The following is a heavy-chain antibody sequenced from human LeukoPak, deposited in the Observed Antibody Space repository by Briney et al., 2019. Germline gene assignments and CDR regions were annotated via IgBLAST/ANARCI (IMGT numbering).Heavy chain of an antibody. D-gene: IGHD1-1*01. CDR3: ERVPSWKGYMDV. J-gene: IGHJ6*03. CDR1: GYTFSSDS. Sequence: GGSLRLSCAASGYTFSSDSMSWFRQAPGEGLEWGSSISSSSSYIYYAESVKGRFTISIDKAKNSFYLQMNTLTAEDTAVYYCERVPSWKGYMDVWGKGTTVTVSS. V-gene: IGHV3-21*04. CDR2: ISSSSSYI.